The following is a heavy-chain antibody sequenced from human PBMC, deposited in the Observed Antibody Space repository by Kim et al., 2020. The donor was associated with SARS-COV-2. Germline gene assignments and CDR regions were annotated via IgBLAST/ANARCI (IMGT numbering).Heavy chain of an antibody. V-gene: IGHV3-43*02. Sequence: GGSLRLSCAASGFTFDDYAMHWVRQAPGKGLEWVSLISGDGGSTYYADSVKGRFTISRDNSKNSLYLQMNSLRTEDTALYYCAKDIRVLRFMEWLLPGAPVYYYYGMDVWGQGTPVTVSS. D-gene: IGHD3-3*01. CDR2: ISGDGGST. CDR1: GFTFDDYA. CDR3: AKDIRVLRFMEWLLPGAPVYYYYGMDV. J-gene: IGHJ6*02.